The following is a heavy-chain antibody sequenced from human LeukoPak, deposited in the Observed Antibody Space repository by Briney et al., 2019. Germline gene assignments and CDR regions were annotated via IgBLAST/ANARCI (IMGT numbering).Heavy chain of an antibody. J-gene: IGHJ4*02. D-gene: IGHD6-13*01. Sequence: GSLRLSCAASGFTVSSNYMSWIRQPPGKGLEWIGEINHSGSTNYNPSLKSRVTISVDTSKNQFSLKLSSVTAADTAVYYCARGAKRAAAPPYYWGQGTLVTVSS. CDR3: ARGAKRAAAPPYY. CDR1: GFTVSSNY. CDR2: INHSGST. V-gene: IGHV4-34*01.